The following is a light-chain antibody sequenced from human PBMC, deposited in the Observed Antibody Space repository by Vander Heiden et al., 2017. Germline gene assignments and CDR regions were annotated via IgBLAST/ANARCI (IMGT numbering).Light chain of an antibody. CDR1: QDISNY. CDR2: DAS. Sequence: IQMTQSPSSLSASVLDRVPITCQAIQDISNYLNWYQQKPGKAPKLLIYDASKVETGVPSRFSGSGSGTDFTFTISSLQPEDIATYYCQQDDNLLTFGGGTKVEIK. J-gene: IGKJ4*01. CDR3: QQDDNLLT. V-gene: IGKV1-33*01.